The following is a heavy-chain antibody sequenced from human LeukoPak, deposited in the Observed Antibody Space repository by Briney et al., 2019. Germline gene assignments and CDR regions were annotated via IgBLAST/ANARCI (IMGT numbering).Heavy chain of an antibody. J-gene: IGHJ4*02. V-gene: IGHV3-23*01. CDR1: GFTFSSYA. D-gene: IGHD6-13*01. Sequence: GGSLRLSCAASGFTFSSYAMSWVRQAPGKGLEWVSAISGSGGSTYYADSVKGRFTISRDNSKNTLYLQMNSLRAEDTAVYYCAKGGSGSSSWYFSYYFDYWGQGTLVTASS. CDR3: AKGGSGSSSWYFSYYFDY. CDR2: ISGSGGST.